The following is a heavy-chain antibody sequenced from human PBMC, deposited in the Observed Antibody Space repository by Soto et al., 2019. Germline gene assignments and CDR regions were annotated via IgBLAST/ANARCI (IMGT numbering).Heavy chain of an antibody. CDR1: GGSISSGGYY. V-gene: IGHV4-31*03. J-gene: IGHJ4*02. CDR2: IYYSGST. CDR3: ARDSDEDCSGGSCYWDD. D-gene: IGHD2-15*01. Sequence: QVQLQESGPGLVKPSQTLSLTCTVSGGSISSGGYYWSWIRQHPGKGLEWIGYIYYSGSTYYKPSLKSRVTLSVDTSKNQFPLQLSSVTAADTAVYYCARDSDEDCSGGSCYWDDWGQGTLVTVSA.